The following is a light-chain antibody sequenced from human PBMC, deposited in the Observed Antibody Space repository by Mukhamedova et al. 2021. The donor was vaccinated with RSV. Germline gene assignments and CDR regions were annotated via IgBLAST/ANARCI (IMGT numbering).Light chain of an antibody. CDR2: TAS. CDR3: QQRGA. Sequence: WYQRRVHGKAPKRLIYTASSLQGGVPARFSGSGSGTAFTLTISSLEPEDFAVYYCQQRGAFGGGTKVEIK. J-gene: IGKJ4*01. V-gene: IGKV1-17*01.